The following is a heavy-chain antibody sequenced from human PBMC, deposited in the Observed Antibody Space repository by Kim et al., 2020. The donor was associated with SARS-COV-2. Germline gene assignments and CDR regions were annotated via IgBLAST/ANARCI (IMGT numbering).Heavy chain of an antibody. Sequence: SVKVSCKASGGTFSSYAISWVRQAPGQGLEWMGGIIPIFGTANYAQKFQGRVTITADESTSTAYMELSSLRSEDTAVYYCARGKDCSGGSCYPTVDTAMDPYYYYGMDVWGQGTTVTVSS. D-gene: IGHD2-15*01. V-gene: IGHV1-69*13. CDR3: ARGKDCSGGSCYPTVDTAMDPYYYYGMDV. J-gene: IGHJ6*02. CDR2: IIPIFGTA. CDR1: GGTFSSYA.